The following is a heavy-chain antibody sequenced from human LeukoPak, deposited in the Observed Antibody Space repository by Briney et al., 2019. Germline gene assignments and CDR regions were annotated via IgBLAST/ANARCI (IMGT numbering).Heavy chain of an antibody. Sequence: SETLSLTCIVSGGSISSDYWSWIRQPPGKGLEWIGYISYSGSTNFNPSLKSRATISVDTSKKQFSLNLSSVTAADTAVYYCARRSMVRTVGYYYAMDVWGQGTTVTISS. V-gene: IGHV4-59*08. D-gene: IGHD1-26*01. CDR1: GGSISSDY. CDR2: ISYSGST. CDR3: ARRSMVRTVGYYYAMDV. J-gene: IGHJ6*02.